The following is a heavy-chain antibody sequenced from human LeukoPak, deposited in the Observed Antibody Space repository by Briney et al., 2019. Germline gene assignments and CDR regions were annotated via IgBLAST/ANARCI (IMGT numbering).Heavy chain of an antibody. J-gene: IGHJ4*02. CDR2: IYHSGST. CDR3: ARHMFGGMSPATPRYFDY. D-gene: IGHD2-15*01. CDR1: GGSISSGGYS. V-gene: IGHV4-30-2*01. Sequence: SETLSLTCAVSGGSISSGGYSWSWIRQPPGKGLEWIGYIYHSGSTYYNPSLKSRVTISVDTSKNQFSLKLSSVTAADTAVYYCARHMFGGMSPATPRYFDYWGQGTLVTVSS.